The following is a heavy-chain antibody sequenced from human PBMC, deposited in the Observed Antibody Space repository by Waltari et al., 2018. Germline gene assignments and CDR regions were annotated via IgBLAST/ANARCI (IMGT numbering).Heavy chain of an antibody. V-gene: IGHV5-51*01. Sequence: EVQLVQSGAEVKKPGESLKISCKGSGYSFTSYWIGWVRQMPGKGLEWMGLIYPGDSDTRYSPSFQGQVTISADKSISTAYLQWSSLKASDTAMYYCARPHYYDSSGYLEAVDYWGQGTLVTVSS. D-gene: IGHD3-22*01. CDR1: GYSFTSYW. J-gene: IGHJ4*02. CDR3: ARPHYYDSSGYLEAVDY. CDR2: IYPGDSDT.